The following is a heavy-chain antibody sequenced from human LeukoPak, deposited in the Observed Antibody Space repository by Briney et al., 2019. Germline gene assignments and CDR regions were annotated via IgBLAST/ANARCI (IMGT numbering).Heavy chain of an antibody. CDR3: ARVLDSSGWYDYYYMDV. D-gene: IGHD6-19*01. V-gene: IGHV3-48*03. CDR2: ISSSGSTI. CDR1: GFTFSSYD. J-gene: IGHJ6*03. Sequence: AGGSLRLSCAASGFTFSSYDMNWVRQAPGKGLEWVSYISSSGSTIYYADSVKGRFTISRDNAKNSLYLQMNSLRAEDTAVYYCARVLDSSGWYDYYYMDVWGKGTTVTVSS.